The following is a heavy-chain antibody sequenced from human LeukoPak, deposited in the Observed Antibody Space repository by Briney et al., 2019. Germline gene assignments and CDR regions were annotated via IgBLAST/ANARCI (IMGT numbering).Heavy chain of an antibody. D-gene: IGHD6-19*01. Sequence: GASVKVSCKASGYTFTSYDINWVRQATGQGLEWMGWMNPNSGNTGYAQKFQGRVTITRNTSISTAYMELSSLRSEDTAAYYCARDFIAVAGKGFGYWGQGTLVTVSS. CDR2: MNPNSGNT. CDR1: GYTFTSYD. CDR3: ARDFIAVAGKGFGY. J-gene: IGHJ4*02. V-gene: IGHV1-8*03.